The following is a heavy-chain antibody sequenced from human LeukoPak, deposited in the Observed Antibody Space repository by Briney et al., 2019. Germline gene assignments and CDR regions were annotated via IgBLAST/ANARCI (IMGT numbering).Heavy chain of an antibody. J-gene: IGHJ3*02. CDR1: GGTFSSYA. CDR3: ARGRRSQYYYDSSSQHHAFDI. D-gene: IGHD3-22*01. Sequence: GASVKVSCKASGGTFSSYAISWVRQAPGQGLEWMGRIIPILGIANYAQKFQGRVTITADKSTSTAYMELSSLRSEDTAVYYCARGRRSQYYYDSSSQHHAFDIWGQGTMVTVSS. V-gene: IGHV1-69*04. CDR2: IIPILGIA.